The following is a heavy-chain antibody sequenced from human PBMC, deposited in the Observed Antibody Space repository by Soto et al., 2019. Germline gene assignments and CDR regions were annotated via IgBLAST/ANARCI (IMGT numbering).Heavy chain of an antibody. CDR1: GFTFSSYW. Sequence: GGSLRLSCAASGFTFSSYWMSWVRQAPGKGLEWVANIKQDGSEKYYVDSVKGRFTISRDNAKNSLYLQMNSLRAEDTAVYYCARDLGTTIFGDLWNYWGQGTLVTVSS. V-gene: IGHV3-7*01. CDR2: IKQDGSEK. D-gene: IGHD3-3*01. CDR3: ARDLGTTIFGDLWNY. J-gene: IGHJ4*02.